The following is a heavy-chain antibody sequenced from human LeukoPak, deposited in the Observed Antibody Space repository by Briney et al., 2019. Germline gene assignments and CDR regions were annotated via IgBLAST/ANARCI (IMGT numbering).Heavy chain of an antibody. CDR1: GGSFSGYY. J-gene: IGHJ4*02. Sequence: PSETLSLTCAVYGGSFSGYYWSWLRQPPRKGLEWIGEINHSGSTNYNPSLKSGVTISVDPSKTQFSLKLSSVTAADTAVYYCARGGYYDSSGYYPLDYWGQGTLVTVSS. CDR3: ARGGYYDSSGYYPLDY. V-gene: IGHV4-34*01. CDR2: INHSGST. D-gene: IGHD3-22*01.